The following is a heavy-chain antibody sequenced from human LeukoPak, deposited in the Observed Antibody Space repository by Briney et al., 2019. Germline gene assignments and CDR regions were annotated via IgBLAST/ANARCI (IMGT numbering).Heavy chain of an antibody. CDR1: GFTFSSYA. CDR3: AKSGGVLPRPFDY. V-gene: IGHV3-23*01. J-gene: IGHJ4*02. D-gene: IGHD3-16*01. Sequence: GGSLRLSCAASGFTFSSYAMSWVRQAPGKGLEWASAISGSGGSTYYADSVKGRFTISRDNSKNTLYLQMNSLRAEDTAVYYCAKSGGVLPRPFDYWGQGTLVTVSS. CDR2: ISGSGGST.